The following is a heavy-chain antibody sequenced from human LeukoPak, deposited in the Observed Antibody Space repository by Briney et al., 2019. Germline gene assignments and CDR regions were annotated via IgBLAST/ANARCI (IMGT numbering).Heavy chain of an antibody. D-gene: IGHD3-10*01. CDR3: ARRNYYGSGSYPGYFDY. V-gene: IGHV3-21*01. CDR1: GFTVSSNY. J-gene: IGHJ4*02. CDR2: ISSSSSYI. Sequence: GGSLRLSCAASGFTVSSNYMGWVRQAPGKGLEWVSSISSSSSYIYYADSVKGRFTISRDNAKNSLYLQMNSLRAEDTAVYYCARRNYYGSGSYPGYFDYWGQGTLVTVSS.